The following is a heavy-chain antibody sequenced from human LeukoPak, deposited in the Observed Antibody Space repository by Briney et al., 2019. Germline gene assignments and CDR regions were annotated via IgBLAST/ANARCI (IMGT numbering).Heavy chain of an antibody. CDR1: GFTFSSYA. CDR3: ATYDGKYGFEY. Sequence: RGGSLRLSCVVYGFTFSSYAMSWVRQAQGKGLEWVAAMSGSGGSTFYLVSVKGRFTISRDNYKNTLHLQMNSLRVEDTAVYYCATYDGKYGFEYWGQGTLVTVSS. V-gene: IGHV3-23*01. CDR2: MSGSGGST. D-gene: IGHD3-3*01. J-gene: IGHJ4*02.